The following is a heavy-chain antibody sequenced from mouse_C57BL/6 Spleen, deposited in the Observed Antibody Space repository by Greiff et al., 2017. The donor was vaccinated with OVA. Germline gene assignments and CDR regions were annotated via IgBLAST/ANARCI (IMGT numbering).Heavy chain of an antibody. CDR1: GYTFTSYD. CDR3: ARFITTVVDYFDY. Sequence: VQLQESGPELVKPGASVKLSCKASGYTFTSYDINWVKQRPGQGLEWIGWIYPRDGSTKYNEKFKGKATLTVDTSSSTAYMELHSLTSEDSAVYFCARFITTVVDYFDYWGQGTTLTVSS. CDR2: IYPRDGST. V-gene: IGHV1-85*01. D-gene: IGHD1-1*01. J-gene: IGHJ2*01.